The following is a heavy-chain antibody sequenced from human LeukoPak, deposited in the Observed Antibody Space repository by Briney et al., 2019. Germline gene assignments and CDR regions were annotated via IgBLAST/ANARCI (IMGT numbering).Heavy chain of an antibody. CDR1: GFTFDDYA. V-gene: IGHV3-23*01. J-gene: IGHJ4*02. CDR2: ISGSGGST. Sequence: GGSLRLSCAASGFTFDDYAMHWVRQAPGKGLEWVSGISGSGGSTYYADSVKGRFTISRDNSKNTLYLQMNSLRAEDTAVYYCAKRRGSRIYCSGGSCYGPADYWGQGTLVTVSS. D-gene: IGHD2-15*01. CDR3: AKRRGSRIYCSGGSCYGPADY.